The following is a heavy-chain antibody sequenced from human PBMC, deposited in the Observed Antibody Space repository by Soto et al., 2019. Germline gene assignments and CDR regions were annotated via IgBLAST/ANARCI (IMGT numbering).Heavy chain of an antibody. D-gene: IGHD6-13*01. CDR1: GFTFSSYA. CDR2: ISGSGGST. J-gene: IGHJ5*02. Sequence: GGSLRLSCAASGFTFSSYAMSWVRQAPGKGLEWVSAISGSGGSTYYADSVKGRFTISRDNSKNTLYLQMNSLRAEDTAVYYCATQRSITAAGIFRWFDPWGQGTLVTVSS. CDR3: ATQRSITAAGIFRWFDP. V-gene: IGHV3-23*01.